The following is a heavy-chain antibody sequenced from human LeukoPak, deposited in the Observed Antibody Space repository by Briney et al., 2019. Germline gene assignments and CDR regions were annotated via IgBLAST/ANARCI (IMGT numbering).Heavy chain of an antibody. CDR3: ATDSPPVATIIRYYYYGMDV. J-gene: IGHJ6*02. Sequence: GASVKVSCKVSGYTLTELSMHWVRQAPGKGLEWMGGFDPEDGETIYAQKFQGRVTRTEDTSTDTAYMELSSLRSEDTAVYYCATDSPPVATIIRYYYYGMDVWGQGTTVTVSS. V-gene: IGHV1-24*01. CDR2: FDPEDGET. CDR1: GYTLTELS. D-gene: IGHD5-12*01.